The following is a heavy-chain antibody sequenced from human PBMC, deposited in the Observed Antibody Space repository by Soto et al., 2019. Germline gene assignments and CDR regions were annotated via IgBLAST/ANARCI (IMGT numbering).Heavy chain of an antibody. D-gene: IGHD2-15*01. CDR2: IKEDGSEK. J-gene: IGHJ4*02. CDR3: SRDVVVGAKALNY. V-gene: IGHV3-7*01. Sequence: PVGSLRLSGAASGFTFSNYWMTWVRQAPGKGLEWVANIKEDGSEKHYVDSVKGRFTISRDNAKNSLYLQMNSLRVEDTAVYFCSRDVVVGAKALNYWGQGALVTVSS. CDR1: GFTFSNYW.